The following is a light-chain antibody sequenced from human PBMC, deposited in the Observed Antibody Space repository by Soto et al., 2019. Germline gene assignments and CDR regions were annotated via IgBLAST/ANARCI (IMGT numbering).Light chain of an antibody. CDR2: DAS. CDR1: QSVSRY. V-gene: IGKV3-11*01. CDR3: QQRSNWPLIT. Sequence: EIVSTQSPATLSLSPGERATLSCRASQSVSRYLAWYQQKPGQAPRLLIYDASNRATGIPARFSGSGSGTDFTLTISSLEPEDFAVYYCQQRSNWPLITFGQGTRLEIK. J-gene: IGKJ5*01.